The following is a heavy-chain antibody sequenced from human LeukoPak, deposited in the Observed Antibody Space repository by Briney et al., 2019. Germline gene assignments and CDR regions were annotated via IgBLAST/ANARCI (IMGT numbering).Heavy chain of an antibody. CDR1: GCTFSSYA. J-gene: IGHJ4*02. CDR2: ISGSGGST. Sequence: GRSLRLSCAASGCTFSSYAMRWVRQAPGKGLEWVSAISGSGGSTYYADSVKGRFTISRDNSKNTLYLQMNSLRAEDTAVYYCAKEHYDYVWGSYRFGSFDYWGQGTLVTVSS. D-gene: IGHD3-16*02. CDR3: AKEHYDYVWGSYRFGSFDY. V-gene: IGHV3-23*01.